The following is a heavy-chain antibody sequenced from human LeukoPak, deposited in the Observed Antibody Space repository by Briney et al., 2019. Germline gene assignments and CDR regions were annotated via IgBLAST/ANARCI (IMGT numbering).Heavy chain of an antibody. D-gene: IGHD3-10*01. CDR1: QVTFNRDV. J-gene: IGHJ5*02. CDR2: INDSGATP. V-gene: IGHV3-23*01. CDR3: AKDVRSRPAAIPMLRDVMPGHWFDP. Sequence: GVSLTFSGEASQVTFNRDVVSWLRQTPGNGLKWVATINDSGATPFYADSVKGRFTISNDSTKNTVYLQMRSLRVEDTAVYYCAKDVRSRPAAIPMLRDVMPGHWFDPRGQGTLVTVSS.